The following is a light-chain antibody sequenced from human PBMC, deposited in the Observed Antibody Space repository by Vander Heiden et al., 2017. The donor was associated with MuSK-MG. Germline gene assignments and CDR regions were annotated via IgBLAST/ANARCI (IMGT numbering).Light chain of an antibody. CDR3: QVWDSPTDHYV. Sequence: SYALTQPPSVSVAPGQTASITCGGNSIGSKSVHWYQRKPGQAPVMVLYDDTDRPSGIPERFSGSNSGKTATLTISRVEAEDEADYYCQVWDSPTDHYVFGTGTKVTVL. V-gene: IGLV3-21*02. J-gene: IGLJ1*01. CDR1: SIGSKS. CDR2: DDT.